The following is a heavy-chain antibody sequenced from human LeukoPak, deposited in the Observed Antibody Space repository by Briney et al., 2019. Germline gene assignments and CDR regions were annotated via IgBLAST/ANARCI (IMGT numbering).Heavy chain of an antibody. CDR2: IYHSGST. J-gene: IGHJ4*02. V-gene: IGHV4-38-2*01. CDR3: TRGPYGATLGY. CDR1: GYSISNDYY. Sequence: PSETLSLTCVVSGYSISNDYYWGWIRQPPGKGMEWIGNIYHSGSTNYNPSLKSRVTISVDTSKNQFSLKLTSVTAADTAVYYCTRGPYGATLGYWGQGTLVTVSS. D-gene: IGHD1-26*01.